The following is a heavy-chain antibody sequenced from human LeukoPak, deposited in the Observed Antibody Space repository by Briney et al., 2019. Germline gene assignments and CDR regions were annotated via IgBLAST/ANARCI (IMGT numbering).Heavy chain of an antibody. CDR3: AKDPAGGSQGYFDN. Sequence: PGGSLRLSCAASGFTFGSYAMGWVRQAPGKGLEWVSAITGSGDTTYYAYSVKGRFTISRDNSENTLSLQMNSLRAEDTAVYYWAKDPAGGSQGYFDNGGQGTLVTVSS. CDR1: GFTFGSYA. J-gene: IGHJ4*02. D-gene: IGHD3-16*01. CDR2: ITGSGDTT. V-gene: IGHV3-23*01.